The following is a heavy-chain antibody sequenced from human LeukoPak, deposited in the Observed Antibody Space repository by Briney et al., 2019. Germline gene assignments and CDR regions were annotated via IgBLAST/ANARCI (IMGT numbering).Heavy chain of an antibody. CDR2: INQDGGEK. CDR1: GYTFRTFW. V-gene: IGHV3-7*01. J-gene: IGHJ4*02. CDR3: ARDGGYTGYDLFDY. D-gene: IGHD5-12*01. Sequence: GGSLRLSCAASGYTFRTFWMTWVRQATGKGLEWVANINQDGGEKYYADSVKRRFTISRDNAKNSVYLQMNSLRADDTALYYCARDGGYTGYDLFDYWGQGTLVTVSS.